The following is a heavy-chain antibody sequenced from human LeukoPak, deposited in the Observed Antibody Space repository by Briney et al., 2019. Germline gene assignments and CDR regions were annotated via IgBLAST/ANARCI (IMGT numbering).Heavy chain of an antibody. D-gene: IGHD2-2*01. CDR2: IDPSDSYT. CDR1: GYSFTSYW. J-gene: IGHJ4*02. V-gene: IGHV5-10-1*01. CDR3: ATCPKYCSIPSCFFDY. Sequence: GESLRISCKGSGYSFTSYWISWVRQMPGKGLEWMGRIDPSDSYTNYSPSFQGHVTISADKSISTAYLQWSSLKASDTAMYYCATCPKYCSIPSCFFDYWGQEPLVTVSS.